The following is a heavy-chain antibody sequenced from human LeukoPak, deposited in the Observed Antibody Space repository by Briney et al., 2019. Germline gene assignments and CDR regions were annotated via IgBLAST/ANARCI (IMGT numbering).Heavy chain of an antibody. CDR2: IKQDGSEK. CDR1: GFTFSSYA. Sequence: GSLRLSCAASGFTFSSYAMSWVRQAPGKGLEWVGNIKQDGSEKFYVDSVRGRFTISRDNTKNSLYLQMDSVRVEDTAVYYCAGGSGWTTTYWGQGTLVTVSS. V-gene: IGHV3-7*04. CDR3: AGGSGWTTTY. D-gene: IGHD3-22*01. J-gene: IGHJ4*02.